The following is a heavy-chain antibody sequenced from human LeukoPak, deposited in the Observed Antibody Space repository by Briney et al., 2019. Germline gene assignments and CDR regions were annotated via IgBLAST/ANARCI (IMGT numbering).Heavy chain of an antibody. CDR2: INPNSGGT. J-gene: IGHJ4*02. V-gene: IGHV1-2*02. CDR3: ARDQSGSHVDY. Sequence: ASVKVSCKASGYTFTSYAMNWVRQAPGQGLEWMGWINPNSGGTNYAQKFQGRVTMTRDTSISTAYMELSRLRSDDTAVYYCARDQSGSHVDYWGQGTLVTVSS. CDR1: GYTFTSYA. D-gene: IGHD1-26*01.